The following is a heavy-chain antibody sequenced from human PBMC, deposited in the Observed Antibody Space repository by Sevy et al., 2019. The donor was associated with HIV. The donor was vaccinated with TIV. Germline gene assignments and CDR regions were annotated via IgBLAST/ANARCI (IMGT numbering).Heavy chain of an antibody. D-gene: IGHD3-3*02. V-gene: IGHV3-23*01. J-gene: IGHJ4*02. CDR1: GFTFDNYA. CDR2: ISGSGGST. CDR3: AKDGYRSIYSGELDY. Sequence: GGSLRLSCAASGFTFDNYAMNWVRQAPGKGLEWVSAISGSGGSTYHAESVKGRFTVSRANSRSILYLQMKSLRPEDTAVYYCAKDGYRSIYSGELDYWGQGTLVTVSS.